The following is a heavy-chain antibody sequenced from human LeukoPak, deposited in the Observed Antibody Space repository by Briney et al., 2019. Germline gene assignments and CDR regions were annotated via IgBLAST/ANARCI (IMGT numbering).Heavy chain of an antibody. CDR2: ISAYNGNT. D-gene: IGHD4-17*01. CDR3: ARIYGDYEPKDYYYYYYMDV. V-gene: IGHV1-18*01. CDR1: GYTFTSYG. Sequence: GASVTVSCKASGYTFTSYGISWVRQAPGQGLEWMGWISAYNGNTNYAQNLQGRVTMTTDTSTSTAYMELRSLRSDDTAVYYCARIYGDYEPKDYYYYYYMDVWGKGTTVTVSS. J-gene: IGHJ6*03.